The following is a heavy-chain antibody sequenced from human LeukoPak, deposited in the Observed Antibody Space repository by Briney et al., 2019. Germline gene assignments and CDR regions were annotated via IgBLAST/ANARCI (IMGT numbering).Heavy chain of an antibody. J-gene: IGHJ4*02. CDR3: ARHRYYYGSDEGVDY. CDR1: GGSFSGYY. V-gene: IGHV4-34*01. CDR2: INHSGST. D-gene: IGHD3-10*01. Sequence: SETLSLTCAVYGGSFSGYYWSWIRQPPGKGLEWIGEINHSGSTNYNPSLKSRVTISVDTSKNQFSLKLSSVTAADTAVYYCARHRYYYGSDEGVDYWGQGTLVTVSS.